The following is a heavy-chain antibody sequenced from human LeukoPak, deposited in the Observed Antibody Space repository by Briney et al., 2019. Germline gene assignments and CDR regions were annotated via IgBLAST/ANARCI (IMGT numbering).Heavy chain of an antibody. D-gene: IGHD3-3*01. CDR2: IYSGGTT. Sequence: PGGSLRLSCAASGFTFSSYVMSWVRQFPGKGLEWVSVIYSGGTTNYADSVKGRFTISRDYSKNTLYLQMNSLRPEDTAVYYCATRFSEQSWGQGTLVTVSS. CDR1: GFTFSSYV. CDR3: ATRFSEQS. J-gene: IGHJ4*02. V-gene: IGHV3-66*02.